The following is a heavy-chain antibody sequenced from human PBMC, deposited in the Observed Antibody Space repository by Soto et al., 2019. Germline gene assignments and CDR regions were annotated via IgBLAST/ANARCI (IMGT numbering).Heavy chain of an antibody. CDR3: ARLVGGTPSGFDY. V-gene: IGHV5-51*01. J-gene: IGHJ4*02. CDR1: GYSFITYW. Sequence: GESLKISCTASGYSFITYWIGWVRPMPGKGLEWLGVIYPGDSDSRYSPSFQGLVTISADKSVSTAYLQWSSLRASDTAMYYCARLVGGTPSGFDYWGQISRVTFS. D-gene: IGHD1-26*01. CDR2: IYPGDSDS.